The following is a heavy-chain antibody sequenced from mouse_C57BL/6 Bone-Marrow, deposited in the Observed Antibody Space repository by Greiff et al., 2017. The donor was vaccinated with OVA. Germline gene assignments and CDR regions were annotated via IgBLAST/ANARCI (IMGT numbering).Heavy chain of an antibody. CDR2: IYPGGGYT. D-gene: IGHD2-4*01. J-gene: IGHJ3*01. CDR3: ARGDYDYAWFAY. Sequence: QVQLQQSGAELARPGTSVKMSCKASGYTFTNYWIGWAKQRPGHGLEWIGDIYPGGGYTNYNEKFKGKATLTADKSSSTAYMQFSSLTSEDSAIYYCARGDYDYAWFAYWGQGALVTVSA. CDR1: GYTFTNYW. V-gene: IGHV1-63*01.